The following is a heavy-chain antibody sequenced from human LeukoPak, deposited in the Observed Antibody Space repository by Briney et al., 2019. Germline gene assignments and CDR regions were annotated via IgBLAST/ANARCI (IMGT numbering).Heavy chain of an antibody. V-gene: IGHV5-10-1*01. CDR2: IDPSDSYT. CDR1: GYSFTSYW. Sequence: GESLKISCKGSGYSFTSYWISWVRQVPGKGLEWMGRIDPSDSYTNYSPSFQGHVTISADKSISTAYLQWSSLKASDTAMYYCAAREIRETGNDYWGQGTLVTVSS. CDR3: AAREIRETGNDY. J-gene: IGHJ4*02. D-gene: IGHD1-14*01.